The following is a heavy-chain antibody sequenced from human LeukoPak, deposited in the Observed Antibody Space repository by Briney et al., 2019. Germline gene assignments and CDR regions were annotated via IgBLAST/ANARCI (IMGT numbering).Heavy chain of an antibody. V-gene: IGHV3-64*01. J-gene: IGHJ4*02. CDR2: IGSNGEST. D-gene: IGHD1-26*01. CDR3: ARGNVVGATRPFDY. Sequence: PGGSLRLSRAGSGFTFSNYAMYWVRQAPGKGLENVAGIGSNGESTYYANSVKGRFTISRDNSKNTLFLQMGSLRAEDMAVYYCARGNVVGATRPFDYWGQGTLVTVSS. CDR1: GFTFSNYA.